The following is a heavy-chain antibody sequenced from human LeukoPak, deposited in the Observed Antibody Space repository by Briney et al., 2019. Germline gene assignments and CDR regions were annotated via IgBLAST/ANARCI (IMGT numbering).Heavy chain of an antibody. CDR2: ISTYNGNT. Sequence: VASVKVSCKASGYTFTTNGISWVRHAPGQGLEWMGWISTYNGNTNYAQKLQGRVTMTTDTSTSTAYMELRSLRSDDTAVYYCARDPAAYSSSWYLDYWGQGTLVTVSS. D-gene: IGHD6-13*01. J-gene: IGHJ4*02. CDR3: ARDPAAYSSSWYLDY. CDR1: GYTFTTNG. V-gene: IGHV1-18*01.